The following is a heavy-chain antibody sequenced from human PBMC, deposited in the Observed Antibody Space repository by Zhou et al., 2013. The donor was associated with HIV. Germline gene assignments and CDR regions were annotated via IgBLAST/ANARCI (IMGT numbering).Heavy chain of an antibody. D-gene: IGHD3-22*01. CDR2: IDPKSGGT. Sequence: QVHLVQSGSEVKKTGASVKVSCKASGYTFNGYYMHWVRQAPGQGLAWMGYIDPKSGGTNFAQRFQGRVTMTRDTSTSTVYMELSSLRSDDTAVYYCARDEHDYYDSSGDAFDIWGQGTMVTVSS. CDR1: GYTFNGYY. V-gene: IGHV1-2*02. CDR3: ARDEHDYYDSSGDAFDI. J-gene: IGHJ3*02.